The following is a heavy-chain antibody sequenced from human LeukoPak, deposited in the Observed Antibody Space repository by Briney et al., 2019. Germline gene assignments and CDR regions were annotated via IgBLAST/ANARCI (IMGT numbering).Heavy chain of an antibody. D-gene: IGHD4-11*01. CDR3: ATYSILNAREFRY. CDR2: VQHIGGET. V-gene: IGHV3-7*01. Sequence: GGSLRLSCAGSGFTFSNSWMGWVRQAPGKGLEWVADVQHIGGETYYVDSVKGRFTISRDNAKNSVYLQMNSLGADDTAVYYCATYSILNAREFRYWGQGTLVTVTS. CDR1: GFTFSNSW. J-gene: IGHJ1*01.